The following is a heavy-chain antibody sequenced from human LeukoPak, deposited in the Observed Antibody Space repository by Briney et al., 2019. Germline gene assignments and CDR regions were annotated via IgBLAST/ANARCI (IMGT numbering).Heavy chain of an antibody. CDR3: ARNRHSTLGNYYFDY. V-gene: IGHV1-69*05. Sequence: SVKVSCKASGGTFSSYAISWVRQAPGQGLEWMGGIIPIFGTANYAQKFQGRVTITTGESTSTAYMELSSLRSEDTAVYYCARNRHSTLGNYYFDYWGQGTLVTVSS. CDR2: IIPIFGTA. J-gene: IGHJ4*02. CDR1: GGTFSSYA. D-gene: IGHD2-2*01.